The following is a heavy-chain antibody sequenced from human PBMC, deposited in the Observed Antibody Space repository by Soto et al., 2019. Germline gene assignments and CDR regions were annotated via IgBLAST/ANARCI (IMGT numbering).Heavy chain of an antibody. CDR1: GGSFSGYY. J-gene: IGHJ6*02. CDR3: ARALIDNWNYYYGMDV. V-gene: IGHV4-34*01. Sequence: PSETLSLTXAVYGGSFSGYYWSWIRQPPGKGLEWIGEINHSGSTNYNPSLKSRVTISVDTSKNQFSLKLSSVTAADTAVYYCARALIDNWNYYYGMDVWGQGTTVTVS. D-gene: IGHD1-1*01. CDR2: INHSGST.